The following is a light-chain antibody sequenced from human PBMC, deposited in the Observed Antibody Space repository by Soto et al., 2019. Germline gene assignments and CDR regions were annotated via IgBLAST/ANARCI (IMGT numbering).Light chain of an antibody. J-gene: IGKJ4*01. Sequence: EIVFTQSPATLSLSPGERATLSCRASQSVSSYLAWYQQKPGQAPRLLIYDPSNRATGIPARFSGSGSGTDLTLTTSSLEPDDFAVYYGQQRSNWPATVGGGTKVEIK. CDR1: QSVSSY. V-gene: IGKV3-11*01. CDR2: DPS. CDR3: QQRSNWPAT.